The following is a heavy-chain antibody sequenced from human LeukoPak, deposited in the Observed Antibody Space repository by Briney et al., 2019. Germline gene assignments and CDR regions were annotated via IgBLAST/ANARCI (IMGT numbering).Heavy chain of an antibody. Sequence: GGSLRLSCAASGFRLSDYWMNWVRQSPGKGLEWISFISSNSRTILYTDSVKGRFTSSRDNAKNSLYLQMNNLRVEDPAVYYCARDVGVYGDYAILGYWGQGTLVTVSS. CDR1: GFRLSDYW. CDR3: ARDVGVYGDYAILGY. J-gene: IGHJ4*02. D-gene: IGHD4-17*01. CDR2: ISSNSRTI. V-gene: IGHV3-48*01.